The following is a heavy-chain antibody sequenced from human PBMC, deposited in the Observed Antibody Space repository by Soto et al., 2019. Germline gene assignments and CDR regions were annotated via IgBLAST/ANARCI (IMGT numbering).Heavy chain of an antibody. CDR2: IYYSGST. Sequence: SETLSLTCTVSGGSISSYYWSWIRQPPGKGLEWIGYIYYSGSTNYNPSLKSRVTISVDTSKNQFSLRAEDTAVYYCANLNYYDSSGYYYPFDYWGQGTLVTVSS. V-gene: IGHV4-59*12. J-gene: IGHJ4*02. CDR3: ANLNYYDSSGYYYPFDY. D-gene: IGHD3-22*01. CDR1: GGSISSYY.